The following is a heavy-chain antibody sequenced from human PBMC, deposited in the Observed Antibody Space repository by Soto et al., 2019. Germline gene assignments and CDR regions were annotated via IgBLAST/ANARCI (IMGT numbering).Heavy chain of an antibody. V-gene: IGHV3-30*18. D-gene: IGHD6-13*01. Sequence: GGSLRLSCAASGFPFSSYGMHWVRPAPGKGLEWVAVISYDGSNKYYADFVKGRFTISRDNSKNTLYLQMNSLRAEDTAVYYCAKDLRYSSSWYAYYYYYGMDVWGQGTTVTVSS. J-gene: IGHJ6*02. CDR1: GFPFSSYG. CDR3: AKDLRYSSSWYAYYYYYGMDV. CDR2: ISYDGSNK.